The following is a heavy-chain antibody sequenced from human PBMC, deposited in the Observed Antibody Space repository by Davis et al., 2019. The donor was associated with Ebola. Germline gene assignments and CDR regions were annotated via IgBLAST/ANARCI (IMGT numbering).Heavy chain of an antibody. D-gene: IGHD5-18*01. V-gene: IGHV3-23*01. CDR2: ISGSGGST. Sequence: GESLKISCAASGFTFSSYAMSWVRQAPGKGLEWVSAISGSGGSTYYADSVKGRFTISRDNSKNTLYLQMNSLRAEDTAVYYCANSGGWSGYSYGKYYYYGMDVWGQGTTVTVSS. CDR3: ANSGGWSGYSYGKYYYYGMDV. J-gene: IGHJ6*02. CDR1: GFTFSSYA.